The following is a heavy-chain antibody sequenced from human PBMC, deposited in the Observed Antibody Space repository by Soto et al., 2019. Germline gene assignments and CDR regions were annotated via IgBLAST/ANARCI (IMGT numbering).Heavy chain of an antibody. CDR3: ARDLFTIFGVVTIRHWFDP. D-gene: IGHD3-3*01. CDR1: GYTFTSYA. CDR2: ISAYNGNT. V-gene: IGHV1-18*01. Sequence: GASVKVSCKASGYTFTSYAMHWVRQAPGQRLEWMGWISAYNGNTNYAQKLQGRVTMTTDTSTSTAYMELRSLRSDDTAVYYCARDLFTIFGVVTIRHWFDPWGQGTLVTVS. J-gene: IGHJ5*02.